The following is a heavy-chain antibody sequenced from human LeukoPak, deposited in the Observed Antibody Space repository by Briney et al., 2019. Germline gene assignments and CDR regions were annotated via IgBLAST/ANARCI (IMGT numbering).Heavy chain of an antibody. Sequence: PPGCLKLSCTASGFAFSTYWMFWVRQAPGKGLVWVSQINPEGASTTYGDPAKGRFTASRDNAKNALHLQMNSLRVDDTAVYYCARGTAITAGIDFWGQGTLVTVSS. D-gene: IGHD1-14*01. CDR2: INPEGAST. V-gene: IGHV3-74*01. J-gene: IGHJ4*02. CDR1: GFAFSTYW. CDR3: ARGTAITAGIDF.